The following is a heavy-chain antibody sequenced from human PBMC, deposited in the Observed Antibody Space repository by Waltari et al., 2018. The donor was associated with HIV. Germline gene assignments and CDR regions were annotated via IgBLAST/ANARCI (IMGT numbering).Heavy chain of an antibody. V-gene: IGHV1-69*02. D-gene: IGHD3-22*01. CDR1: GGTFSSYT. CDR3: ARYYDRSGYYSGAFDI. J-gene: IGHJ3*02. Sequence: QVQLVPSGAEVKKPGSSVKVSCKASGGTFSSYTISWVRQAPGQGLEWRGRSIPSRGRANYAQKFQGRVTITADKSTSTAYMELSSLRSEDTAVYYCARYYDRSGYYSGAFDIWGQGTMVTVSS. CDR2: SIPSRGRA.